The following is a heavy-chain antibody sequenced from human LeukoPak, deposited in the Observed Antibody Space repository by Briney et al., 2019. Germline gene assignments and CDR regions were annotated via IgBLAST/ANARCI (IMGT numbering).Heavy chain of an antibody. Sequence: GSLRLSCAASAFTFSIYDMNWVRQAPGKGLEWVAFIRYDGSNKYYADSVKGRFTISRYNSKNTLYLQMNSLRAEEKAVYYCAILSAVADYWGQGTLVTVSS. CDR3: AILSAVADY. V-gene: IGHV3-30*02. D-gene: IGHD6-19*01. CDR2: IRYDGSNK. J-gene: IGHJ4*02. CDR1: AFTFSIYD.